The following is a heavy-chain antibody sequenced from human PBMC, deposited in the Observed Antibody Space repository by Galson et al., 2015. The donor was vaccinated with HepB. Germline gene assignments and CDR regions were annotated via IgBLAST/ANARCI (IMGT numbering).Heavy chain of an antibody. Sequence: LRLSCAASGFAFDNHAMSWVHQAPGRGLEWISGITGKGDSTFYADSVKGRFTVSKDNSDNMLFLQMNSLRAEDAGLYFCAKGYGLFDSWGQGILVTVSS. D-gene: IGHD3-16*01. CDR2: ITGKGDST. J-gene: IGHJ5*01. CDR1: GFAFDNHA. V-gene: IGHV3-23*01. CDR3: AKGYGLFDS.